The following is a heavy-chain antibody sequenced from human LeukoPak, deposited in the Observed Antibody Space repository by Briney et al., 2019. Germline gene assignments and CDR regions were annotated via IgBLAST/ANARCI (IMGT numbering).Heavy chain of an antibody. CDR3: AKDAVQLWLRIDY. Sequence: ASVKVSCKASGYTFTDNYMHWVRQAPGQGLEWMGWINPYTGGTKYAPKFQGRITMTRDTSISTAYMELSSLTSDDTAVYHCAKDAVQLWLRIDYWAQGTLVTVSS. J-gene: IGHJ4*01. D-gene: IGHD5-18*01. CDR1: GYTFTDNY. V-gene: IGHV1-2*02. CDR2: INPYTGGT.